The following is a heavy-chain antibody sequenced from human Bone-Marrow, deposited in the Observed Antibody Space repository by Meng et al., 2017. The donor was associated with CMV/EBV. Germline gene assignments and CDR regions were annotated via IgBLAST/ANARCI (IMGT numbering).Heavy chain of an antibody. CDR1: GGTFGSYD. D-gene: IGHD1-26*01. CDR3: ARSWELNWFDP. V-gene: IGHV1-69*01. CDR2: IIPIFGTA. Sequence: LKLVPSVVEVTKPGSLVYCSSKASGGTFGSYDICRVRPAPGRGLWWMGGIIPIFGTANYAQKFQGSVTITADESTSTAYMELSRLRSDDTAVYYCARSWELNWFDPWGQGTLVTVSS. J-gene: IGHJ5*02.